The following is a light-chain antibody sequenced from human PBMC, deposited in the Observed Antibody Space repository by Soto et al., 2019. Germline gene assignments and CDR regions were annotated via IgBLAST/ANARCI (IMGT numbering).Light chain of an antibody. J-gene: IGKJ4*01. CDR1: QSISSW. Sequence: DIQMTQSPSTLSASVGDRVTITCRASQSISSWLAWYQHKPGKAPNLLIYKASSLESGVPSRFSGSGSGTEYTLTVSSLQPDDFANYYCQQCDSYPLTFGGGNKVEIK. V-gene: IGKV1-5*03. CDR2: KAS. CDR3: QQCDSYPLT.